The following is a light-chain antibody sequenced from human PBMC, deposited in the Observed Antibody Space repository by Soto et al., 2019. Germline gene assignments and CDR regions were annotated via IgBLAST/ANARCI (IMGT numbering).Light chain of an antibody. CDR3: QQFYDLPIT. CDR1: QDISDV. CDR2: DAS. V-gene: IGKV1-33*01. Sequence: DNQMTQSPSALSASVGDRVTITCQASQDISDVLNWYQQQPGKAPKVLIYDASKLQTGVPSRFSGRGSGKDFTFTISSLQPDDSGTYYCQQFYDLPITFGQGTRLEIK. J-gene: IGKJ5*01.